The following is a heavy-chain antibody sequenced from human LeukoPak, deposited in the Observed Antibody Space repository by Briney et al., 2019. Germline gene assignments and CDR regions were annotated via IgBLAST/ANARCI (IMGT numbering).Heavy chain of an antibody. CDR2: INPNSGGT. J-gene: IGHJ4*02. V-gene: IGHV1-2*02. CDR1: GYTFTGYY. CDR3: AIEGATRSPYFDY. D-gene: IGHD1-26*01. Sequence: ASVKVSCKASGYTFTGYYMHWVRQAPGQGLEGMGWINPNSGGTNYAQKFQGRVTMTRDTSISTAYMELSRLRSDDTAVYYCAIEGATRSPYFDYWGQGTLVTVSS.